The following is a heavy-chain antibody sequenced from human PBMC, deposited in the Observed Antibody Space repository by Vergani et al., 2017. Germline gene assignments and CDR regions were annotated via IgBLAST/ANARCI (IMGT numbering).Heavy chain of an antibody. CDR2: ISYVGTQK. Sequence: QVHLVESGGGVVQPGRSLRLSCVVSGFTSSYYGMHWVRQAPGKGLEWVAVISYVGTQKYYADSVKGRFTISRDNSKSTLYLQMNSLRTEDTAVYYCATKICGGLGCQIGYFREWGQGTLVTVSS. J-gene: IGHJ1*01. CDR3: ATKICGGLGCQIGYFRE. V-gene: IGHV3-30*03. D-gene: IGHD2-21*01. CDR1: GFTSSYYG.